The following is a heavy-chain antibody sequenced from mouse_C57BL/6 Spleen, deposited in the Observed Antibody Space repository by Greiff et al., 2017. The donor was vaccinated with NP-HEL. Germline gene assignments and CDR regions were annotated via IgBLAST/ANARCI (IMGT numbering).Heavy chain of an antibody. CDR3: ARAYGWGFAY. Sequence: DVQLQESGPGLVKPSQSLSLTCSVTGYSITSGYYWNWIRQFPGNKLEWMGYISYDGSNNYNPSLKNRISITRDTSKNQFFLKLNSVTTEDTATYYCARAYGWGFAYWGQGTLVTVSA. J-gene: IGHJ3*01. V-gene: IGHV3-6*01. CDR2: ISYDGSN. D-gene: IGHD2-2*01. CDR1: GYSITSGYY.